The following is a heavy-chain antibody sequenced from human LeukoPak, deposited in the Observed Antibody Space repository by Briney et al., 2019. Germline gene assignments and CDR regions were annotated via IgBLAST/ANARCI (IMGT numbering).Heavy chain of an antibody. Sequence: SVKVSCKASGGTFISYAISWVRQAPGQGLEWMGGIIPIFGTANYAQKFQGRVTITADESTSTAYKELSSLRSEDTAVYYCARSRTTVTYYFDYWGQGTLVTVSS. J-gene: IGHJ4*02. D-gene: IGHD4-17*01. CDR2: IIPIFGTA. V-gene: IGHV1-69*13. CDR1: GGTFISYA. CDR3: ARSRTTVTYYFDY.